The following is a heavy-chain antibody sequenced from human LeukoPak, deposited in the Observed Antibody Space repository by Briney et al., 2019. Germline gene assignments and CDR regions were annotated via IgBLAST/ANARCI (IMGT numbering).Heavy chain of an antibody. D-gene: IGHD3-16*01. V-gene: IGHV3-7*03. J-gene: IGHJ4*02. CDR2: IKEGGSEN. CDR3: ARARTVYDKNFDY. CDR1: GFTFSRYW. Sequence: GGSLRLSCVVSGFTFSRYWMSWVRQAPGKGLEWVANIKEGGSENYYVDSVKGRFTISRDDAKNSLYLQMNSLRAEDTALYYCARARTVYDKNFDYWGQGTLVTVSS.